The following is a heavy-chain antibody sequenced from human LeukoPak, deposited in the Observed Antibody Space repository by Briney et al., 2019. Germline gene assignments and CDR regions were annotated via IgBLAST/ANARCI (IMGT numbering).Heavy chain of an antibody. CDR1: GFTFSDHY. V-gene: IGHV3-11*04. CDR3: ARRPYSDTSGRLSDV. D-gene: IGHD3-22*01. J-gene: IGHJ6*02. Sequence: PGGSLRLSCAASGFTFSDHYIDWVRQAPGKGLEWISYIGSSGSPTHYADSVGGRFTISRDNAKNSLYLQMNSLRDEDTAVYFCARRPYSDTSGRLSDVWGQGTTVTVSS. CDR2: IGSSGSPT.